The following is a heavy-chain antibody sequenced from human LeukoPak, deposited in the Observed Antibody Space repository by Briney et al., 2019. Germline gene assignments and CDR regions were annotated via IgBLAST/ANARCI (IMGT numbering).Heavy chain of an antibody. V-gene: IGHV1-69*05. CDR1: GGTFSSYA. Sequence: SVKVSCKASGGTFSSYAISWARQAPGQGLEWMGGIIPIFGTANYAQKFQGRVTITTDESTSTAYMELSSLRSEDTAVYYCARESVSAGASDAFDIWGQGTMVTVSS. D-gene: IGHD1-26*01. CDR3: ARESVSAGASDAFDI. CDR2: IIPIFGTA. J-gene: IGHJ3*02.